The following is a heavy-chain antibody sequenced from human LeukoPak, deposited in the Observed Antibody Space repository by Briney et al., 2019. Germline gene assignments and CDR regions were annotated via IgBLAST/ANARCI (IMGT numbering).Heavy chain of an antibody. V-gene: IGHV3-30*18. CDR1: GFTFRTYG. J-gene: IGHJ4*02. CDR2: ISYDGSKK. D-gene: IGHD6-19*01. Sequence: PGGSLRLSCAASGFTFRTYGMNWVRQAPGKGLEWVAVISYDGSKKYYSDSVKGRFTISRDNSKSTLNLQMDSLRAEDTAVYYCAKLGLAVAETGYFDHWGQGTLVAVSS. CDR3: AKLGLAVAETGYFDH.